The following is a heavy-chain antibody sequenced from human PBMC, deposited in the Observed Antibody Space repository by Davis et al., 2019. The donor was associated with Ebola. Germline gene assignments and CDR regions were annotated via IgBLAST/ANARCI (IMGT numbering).Heavy chain of an antibody. CDR3: AREPNRFRQYLEVGGGLDY. V-gene: IGHV1-69*10. D-gene: IGHD3-10*01. J-gene: IGHJ4*02. CDR1: GGTFSSYA. Sequence: SVKVSCKASGGTFSSYAISWVRQAPGQGLEWMGGIIPILGIANYAQKFQGRVTITVDESTSTAYMELSSLRSEDTSVYYCAREPNRFRQYLEVGGGLDYWGQGTLVTVSS. CDR2: IIPILGIA.